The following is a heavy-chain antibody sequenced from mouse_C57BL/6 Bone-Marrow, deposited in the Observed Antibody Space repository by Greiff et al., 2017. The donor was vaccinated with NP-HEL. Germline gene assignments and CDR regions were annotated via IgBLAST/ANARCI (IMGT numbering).Heavy chain of an antibody. J-gene: IGHJ2*01. D-gene: IGHD2-2*01. Sequence: EVQLQESGGGLVKPGGSLKLSCAASGFTFSSYAMSWVRQTPEKRLEWVATISDGGSYTYYPDNVKGRFTISRDNAKNNLYLQMSHLKSEDTAMYYCARGYGYDSFDYWGQGTTLTVSS. CDR1: GFTFSSYA. CDR3: ARGYGYDSFDY. CDR2: ISDGGSYT. V-gene: IGHV5-4*01.